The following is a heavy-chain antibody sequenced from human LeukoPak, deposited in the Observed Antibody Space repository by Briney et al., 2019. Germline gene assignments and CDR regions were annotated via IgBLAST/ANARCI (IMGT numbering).Heavy chain of an antibody. CDR2: IKQDGSEK. V-gene: IGHV3-7*01. CDR1: GFTFSSYW. J-gene: IGHJ4*02. Sequence: PGGSLRLSCAASGFTFSSYWMSWVRQAPGKGLERVSNIKQDGSEKYYVDSVKGRFTISRDNAKNSLYLQMNSLRAEDTAVYYCARDLFFRRYFDHWGQGTLVTVSS. D-gene: IGHD3-9*01. CDR3: ARDLFFRRYFDH.